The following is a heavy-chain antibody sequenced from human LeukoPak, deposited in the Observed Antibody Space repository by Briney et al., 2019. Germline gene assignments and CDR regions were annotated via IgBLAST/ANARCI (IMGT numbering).Heavy chain of an antibody. D-gene: IGHD3-9*01. CDR3: AKEGGHYDILTGNYYYYGMDV. J-gene: IGHJ6*02. CDR2: IRYDGSNK. V-gene: IGHV3-30*02. Sequence: FXSYXMXWVRQAPGXGLEWVAFIRYDGSNKYYADSVKGRFTISRDNSKNTLYLQMNSLRAEDTAVYYCAKEGGHYDILTGNYYYYGMDVWGQGTTVTVSS. CDR1: FXSYX.